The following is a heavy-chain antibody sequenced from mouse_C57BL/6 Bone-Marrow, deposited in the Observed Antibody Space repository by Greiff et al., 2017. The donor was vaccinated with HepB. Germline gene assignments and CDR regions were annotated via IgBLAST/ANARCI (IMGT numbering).Heavy chain of an antibody. J-gene: IGHJ3*01. V-gene: IGHV1-54*01. CDR1: GYAFTNYL. CDR2: INPGSGGT. CDR3: AGDYDFVVAY. D-gene: IGHD2-4*01. Sequence: QVQLQQSGAELVRPGTSVTVSCKASGYAFTNYLIEWVKQRPGQGLEWIGVINPGSGGTNYNEKFKGKATLTADKSSSTAYMQLSSLTSEDSAVYFCAGDYDFVVAYWGQGTRVTVSA.